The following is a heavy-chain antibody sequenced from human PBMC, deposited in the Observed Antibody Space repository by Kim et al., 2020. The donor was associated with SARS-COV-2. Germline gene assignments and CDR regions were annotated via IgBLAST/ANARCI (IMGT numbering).Heavy chain of an antibody. CDR2: IYYSGST. D-gene: IGHD5-18*01. V-gene: IGHV4-59*01. Sequence: SETLSLTCTVSGGFLSSYYWSWIRQPPGKGLEWIGYIYYSGSTNYNPSLKSRVTISVDTSKNQFSLKLSSVTAADTAVYYCASHSYGLYFDYWGQGTLVT. CDR1: GGFLSSYY. CDR3: ASHSYGLYFDY. J-gene: IGHJ4*02.